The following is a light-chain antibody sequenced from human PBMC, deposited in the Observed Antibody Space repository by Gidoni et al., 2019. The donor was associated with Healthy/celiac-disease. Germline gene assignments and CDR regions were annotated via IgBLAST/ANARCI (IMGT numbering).Light chain of an antibody. Sequence: DIQLTQSPSFLSASVGDRVTIACRASQCISSYLAWYQQTPGKAPKLLIYAASTLQSGVPSRFSGSGSGTEFTLTFSSLQPEDFATYYCQQLRTFGGGTKVEIK. CDR3: QQLRT. V-gene: IGKV1-9*01. J-gene: IGKJ4*01. CDR1: QCISSY. CDR2: AAS.